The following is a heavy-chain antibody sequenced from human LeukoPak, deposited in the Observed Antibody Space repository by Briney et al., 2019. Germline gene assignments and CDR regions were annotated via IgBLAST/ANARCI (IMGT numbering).Heavy chain of an antibody. J-gene: IGHJ4*02. Sequence: GGSLRLSCAASGFTFNSYAMSWVRQAPGKGLEWVSAISHTGATTYYADSVKGWFTISRDNSKNTLYLQMNSLKAEDTAVYYCARAPSTSTVDYWGQGTLVTVSS. CDR3: ARAPSTSTVDY. CDR1: GFTFNSYA. CDR2: ISHTGATT. D-gene: IGHD4-11*01. V-gene: IGHV3-23*01.